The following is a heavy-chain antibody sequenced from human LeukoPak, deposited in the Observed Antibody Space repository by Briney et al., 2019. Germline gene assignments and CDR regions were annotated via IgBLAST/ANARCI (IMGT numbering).Heavy chain of an antibody. D-gene: IGHD3-10*01. CDR2: IIPIFGTA. CDR1: GGTFSSYA. V-gene: IGHV1-69*01. Sequence: GSSVKVSCKASGGTFSSYAISWVRQAAGQGREWMGGIIPIFGTANYAQKFQGRVTITADESTSTAYMELSSLRSEDTAVYYCFYYYGSGSYLFDYWGQGTLVTVSS. J-gene: IGHJ4*02. CDR3: FYYYGSGSYLFDY.